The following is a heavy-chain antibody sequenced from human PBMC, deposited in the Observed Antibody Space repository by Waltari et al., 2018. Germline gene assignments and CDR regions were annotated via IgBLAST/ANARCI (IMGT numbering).Heavy chain of an antibody. CDR1: GGSISSHY. J-gene: IGHJ5*02. CDR3: ARVTYPHMTSGP. D-gene: IGHD2-21*01. Sequence: QVQLQESGPGLVKPSETLSLTCTVSGGSISSHYWSWNRQPPGKGLEWIGYINYSGSTNYNPSLKSRVTISVDTSKNQFSLKLSSVTAADTAVYYCARVTYPHMTSGPWGQGTLVTVSS. V-gene: IGHV4-59*11. CDR2: INYSGST.